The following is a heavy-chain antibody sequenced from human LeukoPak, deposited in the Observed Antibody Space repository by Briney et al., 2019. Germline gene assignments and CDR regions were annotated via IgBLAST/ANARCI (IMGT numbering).Heavy chain of an antibody. V-gene: IGHV4-61*02. D-gene: IGHD2-21*02. CDR1: GGSISSGSYY. J-gene: IGHJ6*03. CDR3: ARTYCGGDCRGYYYHYYMDV. Sequence: SETLSLTCAVSGGSISSGSYYWSWIRQPAGKGLEWIGRIYTSGSTKYNPSLKSRVTISVDRSKNQFSLKLSSVTAADTAVYYCARTYCGGDCRGYYYHYYMDVWGKGTTVTISS. CDR2: IYTSGST.